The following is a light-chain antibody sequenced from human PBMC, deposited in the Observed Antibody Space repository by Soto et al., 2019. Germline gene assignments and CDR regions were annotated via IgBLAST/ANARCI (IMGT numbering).Light chain of an antibody. J-gene: IGKJ5*01. Sequence: DIQMTQSPSSLSASVGDRVTITCRASQSISSYLNWYQQKPGKAPKLLIYAASSLQSGVPSRFSGSGSGTEFTLTIRSLQPDDFANYYCKQYNSYSSITFGQGTRREI. V-gene: IGKV1-39*01. CDR1: QSISSY. CDR2: AAS. CDR3: KQYNSYSSIT.